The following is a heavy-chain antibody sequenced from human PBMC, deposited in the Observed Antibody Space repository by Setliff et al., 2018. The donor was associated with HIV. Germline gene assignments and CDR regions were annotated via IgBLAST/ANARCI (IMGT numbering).Heavy chain of an antibody. V-gene: IGHV4-34*01. CDR1: GGSFSAYY. CDR2: VNHSGST. J-gene: IGHJ4*02. Sequence: SETLSLTCAVYGGSFSAYYWSWIRQPPGKGLEWIGDVNHSGSTNYNPSLKSRVTISVDTSKNQFSLQLSLVSPADTAVYYCARHDSGCYYSLDYWGQGTLVTVSS. D-gene: IGHD3-22*01. CDR3: ARHDSGCYYSLDY.